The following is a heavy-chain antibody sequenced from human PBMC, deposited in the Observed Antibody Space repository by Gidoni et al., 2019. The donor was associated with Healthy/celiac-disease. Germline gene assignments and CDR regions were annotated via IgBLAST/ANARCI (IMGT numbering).Heavy chain of an antibody. CDR2: ISSNGGST. CDR1: GFTFSSYA. J-gene: IGHJ4*02. Sequence: EVQLVESGAGLVQPRGSLRLSCSASGFTFSSYAMHWFRQAPGKGLEYVSAISSNGGSTYYADSVKGRFTISRDNSKNTLYLQMSSLRAEDTAVYYCHGSGSYYYSLDYWGQGTLVTVSS. V-gene: IGHV3-64D*06. D-gene: IGHD3-10*01. CDR3: HGSGSYYYSLDY.